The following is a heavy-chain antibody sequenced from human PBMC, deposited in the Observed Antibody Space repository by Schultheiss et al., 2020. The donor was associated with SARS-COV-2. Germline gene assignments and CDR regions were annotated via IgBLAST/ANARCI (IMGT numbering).Heavy chain of an antibody. CDR1: GFTFSSYA. CDR2: ISSSGSTI. D-gene: IGHD4-17*01. J-gene: IGHJ3*02. V-gene: IGHV3-48*03. CDR3: ARLNDYGDYVAFDI. Sequence: GGSLRLSCAASGFTFSSYAMHWVRQAPGKGLEWVSYISSSGSTIYYADSVKGRFTISRDNAKNSLYLQMNSLRAEDTAVYYCARLNDYGDYVAFDIWGQGTMVTVSS.